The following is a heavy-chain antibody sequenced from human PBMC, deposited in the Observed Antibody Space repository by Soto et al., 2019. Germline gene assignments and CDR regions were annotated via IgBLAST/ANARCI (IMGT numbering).Heavy chain of an antibody. Sequence: QVQLVQSGAEVKKPGSSVKVSCRASGDYFSNYAVNWLRQAPGRGLEWMGGLIPVFGTSNYAEKFQGRLTITADESTSTAYMELSSLTSEDTAVYYCARAVRTGFYGIDVWGQGTTVSVSS. CDR3: ARAVRTGFYGIDV. J-gene: IGHJ6*02. V-gene: IGHV1-69*01. CDR2: LIPVFGTS. CDR1: GDYFSNYA.